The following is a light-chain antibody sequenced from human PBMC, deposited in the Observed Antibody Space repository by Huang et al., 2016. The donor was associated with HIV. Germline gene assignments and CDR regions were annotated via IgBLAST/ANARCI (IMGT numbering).Light chain of an antibody. J-gene: IGKJ5*01. Sequence: AVQLTQSPSSLSASVGDTVIISCRASQDIGTSLAWYQQRTGRAPKLLISAASTLQTGVPSLFSGDSAGTYFTLFITILQPEDFATYYCQQLHTYPITFGQGTRLDIK. CDR2: AAS. CDR3: QQLHTYPIT. CDR1: QDIGTS. V-gene: IGKV1-13*02.